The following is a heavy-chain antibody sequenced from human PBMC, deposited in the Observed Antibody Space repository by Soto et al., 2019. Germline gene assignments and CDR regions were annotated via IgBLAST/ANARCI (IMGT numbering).Heavy chain of an antibody. CDR1: RGSMSNYY. Sequence: SETLSLTCTVPRGSMSNYYWSWVRRPTGKGLEWIGNIFYTGTTNYNSSLKSRVTISLDTYNNQFSLNLNSVTAADTAVYYCARVGGNTFDRWGQGTLVTVSS. CDR2: IFYTGTT. V-gene: IGHV4-59*01. J-gene: IGHJ4*02. CDR3: ARVGGNTFDR. D-gene: IGHD1-26*01.